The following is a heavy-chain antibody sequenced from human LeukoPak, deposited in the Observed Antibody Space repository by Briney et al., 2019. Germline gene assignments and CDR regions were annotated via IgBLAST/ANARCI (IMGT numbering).Heavy chain of an antibody. D-gene: IGHD2-15*01. CDR2: IYTSGST. CDR1: GGSISSGSYY. Sequence: SETLSLTCTVSGGSISSGSYYWSWIRQPAGKGLEWIGRIYTSGSTNYNPSLKSRVTISVDTSKNQFSLKLSSVTAADTAVYYCARARYGCSGGSRYSGFDYWGQGTLVTVSS. CDR3: ARARYGCSGGSRYSGFDY. V-gene: IGHV4-61*02. J-gene: IGHJ4*02.